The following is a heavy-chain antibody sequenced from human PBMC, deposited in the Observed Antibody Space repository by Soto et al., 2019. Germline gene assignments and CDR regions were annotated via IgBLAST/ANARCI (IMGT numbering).Heavy chain of an antibody. CDR3: ARGSDYYDSSGYSAYYYYGMDV. J-gene: IGHJ6*02. D-gene: IGHD3-22*01. Sequence: SVKVSCKASGYTFTSSAMHWVRQAPGQGLEWMGGIIPIFGTANYAQKFQGRVTITADESTSTAYMELSSLRSEDTAVYYCARGSDYYDSSGYSAYYYYGMDVWGQGTTVTVSS. CDR1: GYTFTSSA. CDR2: IIPIFGTA. V-gene: IGHV1-69*13.